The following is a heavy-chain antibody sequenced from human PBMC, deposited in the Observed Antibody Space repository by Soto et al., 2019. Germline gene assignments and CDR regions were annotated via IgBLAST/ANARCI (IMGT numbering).Heavy chain of an antibody. CDR3: ARSPDILTGYYEY. CDR1: GGTFSSYA. Sequence: ASVKVSCKASGGTFSSYAATWVRQAPGQGLEWMGEIIPIFGTANYAQKFQGRVTITADESTSTAYMELSSLRSEDTAVYYCARSPDILTGYYEYWGQGTLVTVSS. J-gene: IGHJ4*02. D-gene: IGHD3-9*01. V-gene: IGHV1-69*13. CDR2: IIPIFGTA.